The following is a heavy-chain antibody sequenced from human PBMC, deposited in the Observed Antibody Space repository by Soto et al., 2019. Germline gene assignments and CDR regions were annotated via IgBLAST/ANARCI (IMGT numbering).Heavy chain of an antibody. CDR1: GFTFSSYG. V-gene: IGHV3-30*18. CDR2: ISNEGSNK. CDR3: AKQHATMVRGVILPDYYYGMDV. Sequence: QVQLVESGGGVVQPGRSLRLSCAASGFTFSSYGRHGVRQAPGRGLGGGAVISNEGSNKYYADSVKGRFTISRDNSKNTLYLQMNSLRAEDTAVYYCAKQHATMVRGVILPDYYYGMDVWGQGTTVTVSS. J-gene: IGHJ6*02. D-gene: IGHD3-10*01.